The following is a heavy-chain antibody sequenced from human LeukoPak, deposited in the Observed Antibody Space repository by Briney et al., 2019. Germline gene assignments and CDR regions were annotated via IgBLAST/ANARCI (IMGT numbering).Heavy chain of an antibody. J-gene: IGHJ4*02. CDR2: IIPIFGTA. CDR3: ARAFHNYYDSSGYYYGY. CDR1: GGTFSSYA. V-gene: IGHV1-69*13. Sequence: SVKVSCKASGGTFSSYAISWVRQAPGQGLEWMGGIIPIFGTANYAQKFQGRVTITADESTSTAYMELSSLRSEDTAVYYCARAFHNYYDSSGYYYGYWGQGTLVTVSS. D-gene: IGHD3-22*01.